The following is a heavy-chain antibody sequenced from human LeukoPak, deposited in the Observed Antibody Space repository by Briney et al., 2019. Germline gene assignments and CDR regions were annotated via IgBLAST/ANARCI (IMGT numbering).Heavy chain of an antibody. D-gene: IGHD3-22*01. CDR2: IYYSGST. CDR3: ARAADYYDSSGYLGEYYFDY. Sequence: PSETLSLTCTVSGGSISSGGYYWSWIRQHPGKGLEWIGYIYYSGSTYYNPSLKSRVTISVDTSKNQFSLKLSSVTAADTAVYYCARAADYYDSSGYLGEYYFDYWGQGTLVTVSS. CDR1: GGSISSGGYY. V-gene: IGHV4-31*03. J-gene: IGHJ4*02.